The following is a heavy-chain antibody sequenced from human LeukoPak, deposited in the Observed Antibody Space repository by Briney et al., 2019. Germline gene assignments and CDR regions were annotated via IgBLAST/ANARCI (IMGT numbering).Heavy chain of an antibody. CDR3: ARLDGSYPPYYYYYMDV. CDR1: GGSISSYY. Sequence: SETLSLTCTVSGGSISSYYWSWIRQPPGKGLEWIGYIYYSGSTNYNPSLKSRVTMSVDTSKNQFSLKLSSVTAADTAVYYCARLDGSYPPYYYYYMDVWGKGTTVTVSS. D-gene: IGHD1-26*01. CDR2: IYYSGST. J-gene: IGHJ6*03. V-gene: IGHV4-59*12.